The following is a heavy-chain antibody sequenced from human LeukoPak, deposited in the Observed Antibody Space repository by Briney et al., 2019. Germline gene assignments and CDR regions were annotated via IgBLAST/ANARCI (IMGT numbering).Heavy chain of an antibody. CDR2: INPNSGGT. CDR3: ARELAGDYDFLTGWWFDP. D-gene: IGHD3-9*01. CDR1: GYTFTGYY. Sequence: GASVKVSCKASGYTFTGYYMHWVRQAPGQGLEWMGWINPNSGGTNYAQKFQGRVTMTSDTSITTAYMELSRLRFDDTAVYYCARELAGDYDFLTGWWFDPWGLGTLVTVSS. J-gene: IGHJ5*02. V-gene: IGHV1-2*02.